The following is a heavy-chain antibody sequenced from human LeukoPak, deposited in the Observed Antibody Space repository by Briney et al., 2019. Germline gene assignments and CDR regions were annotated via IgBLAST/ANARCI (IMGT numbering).Heavy chain of an antibody. CDR2: VYYTGRT. CDR1: GGSISSYY. J-gene: IGHJ3*01. CDR3: ARHMSVSYDAFDL. V-gene: IGHV4-59*08. Sequence: PSETLSLTFTVSGGSISSYYWSWIRQPPGKGLEWIAYVYYTGRTLYNPSLESRVTISVDTSKTQFSLTVTSVTAADTAVYYCARHMSVSYDAFDLWGRGTTVTVSS. D-gene: IGHD3-10*01.